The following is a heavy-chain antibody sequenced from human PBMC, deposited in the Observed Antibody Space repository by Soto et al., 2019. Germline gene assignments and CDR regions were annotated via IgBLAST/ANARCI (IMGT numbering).Heavy chain of an antibody. CDR1: GGSFSGYS. CDR3: ARDKITGLFDY. CDR2: INHSGST. Sequence: SETLSLTCAVYGGSFSGYSWTWIRQPPGTGLEWIGEINHSGSTNFNPSLKSRVTISVDTSKNQFSLKLTSVTAADTAVYYCARDKITGLFDYWGQGTLVTVPQ. J-gene: IGHJ4*02. D-gene: IGHD2-8*02. V-gene: IGHV4-34*01.